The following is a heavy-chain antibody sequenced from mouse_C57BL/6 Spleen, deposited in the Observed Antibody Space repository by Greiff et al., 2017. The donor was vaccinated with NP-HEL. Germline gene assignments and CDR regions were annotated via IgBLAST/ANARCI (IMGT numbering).Heavy chain of an antibody. D-gene: IGHD1-1*01. J-gene: IGHJ2*01. Sequence: QVQLQQPGAELVKPGASVKLSCKASGYTFTSYWMQWVKQRPGQGLEWIGEIDPSDSYTNYNQKFKGKATLTVDTSSSTAYMQLSSLTSEDSAVYYCARWGTVVALDYWGQGTTLTVSS. CDR2: IDPSDSYT. CDR1: GYTFTSYW. CDR3: ARWGTVVALDY. V-gene: IGHV1-50*01.